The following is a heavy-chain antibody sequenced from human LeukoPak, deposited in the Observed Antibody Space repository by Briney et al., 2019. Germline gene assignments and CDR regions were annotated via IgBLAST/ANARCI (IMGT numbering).Heavy chain of an antibody. D-gene: IGHD2-15*01. V-gene: IGHV1-2*02. CDR1: GYTFTNYA. CDR3: ASARETSGLHFDY. CDR2: INPNSGDT. Sequence: ASVKVSCKASGYTFTNYAMNWVRQAPGQGLEWMGWINPNSGDTNYAQKFQGRVTMTRDTSISTAYMELGRLTSDDTAVYYCASARETSGLHFDYWGQGTLVIVSS. J-gene: IGHJ4*02.